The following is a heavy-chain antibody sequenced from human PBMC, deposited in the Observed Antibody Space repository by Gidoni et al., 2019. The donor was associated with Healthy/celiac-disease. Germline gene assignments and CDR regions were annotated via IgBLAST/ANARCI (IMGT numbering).Heavy chain of an antibody. V-gene: IGHV3-21*01. Sequence: EVQLVESGGGLVKTVGSLRLSCAASGFTFSSYSMNWVRQAPGTGLDWVSSISSSSSYIYYADSVKGRFTISRDNAKNSLYLQMNSLRAEDTAVYYCASNGGYVDYWGQGTLVTVSS. CDR3: ASNGGYVDY. CDR1: GFTFSSYS. CDR2: ISSSSSYI. J-gene: IGHJ4*02. D-gene: IGHD2-8*01.